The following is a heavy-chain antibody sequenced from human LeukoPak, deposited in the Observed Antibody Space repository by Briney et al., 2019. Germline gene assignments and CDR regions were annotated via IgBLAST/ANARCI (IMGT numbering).Heavy chain of an antibody. J-gene: IGHJ4*02. CDR2: ISSSSSYI. CDR3: ARVKSSGYRRWFDY. CDR1: GFTFSSYS. D-gene: IGHD3-22*01. V-gene: IGHV3-21*01. Sequence: GGSPRLSCAASGFTFSSYSMNWVRQAPGKGLEWVSSISSSSSYIYYADSVKGRFTISRDNAKNSLYLQMNSLRAEDTAVYYCARVKSSGYRRWFDYWGQGTLVTVSS.